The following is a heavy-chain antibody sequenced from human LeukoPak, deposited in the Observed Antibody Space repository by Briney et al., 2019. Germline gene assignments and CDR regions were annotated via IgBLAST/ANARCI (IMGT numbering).Heavy chain of an antibody. J-gene: IGHJ4*02. Sequence: ASVKVSCKASGYTFTSYDINWVRQATGQGLEWMGWMNPNSGNTGYAQKFQGRVTITRNTSISTAYMELSSLRSEDTAVYYCARGKYDSSGYYQVGYWGQGTLVTVSS. CDR2: MNPNSGNT. V-gene: IGHV1-8*03. CDR1: GYTFTSYD. D-gene: IGHD3-22*01. CDR3: ARGKYDSSGYYQVGY.